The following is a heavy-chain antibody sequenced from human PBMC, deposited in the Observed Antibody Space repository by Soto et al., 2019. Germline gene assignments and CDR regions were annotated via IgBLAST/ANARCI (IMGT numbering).Heavy chain of an antibody. CDR1: GGSISSGDYY. CDR2: IYYSGST. V-gene: IGHV4-30-4*01. D-gene: IGHD3-9*01. CDR3: ARATRNYDILTGYYMGWFDP. J-gene: IGHJ5*02. Sequence: QVQLQESGPGLVKPSQTLSLTGTVSGGSISSGDYYWSWIRQPPGKGLVWIGYIYYSGSTYYNPSLKSRVTISVDTSKNQFSLKLSSVTAADTAVYYCARATRNYDILTGYYMGWFDPWGQGTLVTVSS.